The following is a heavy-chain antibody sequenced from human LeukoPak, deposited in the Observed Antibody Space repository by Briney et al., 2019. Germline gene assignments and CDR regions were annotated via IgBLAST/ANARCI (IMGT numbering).Heavy chain of an antibody. CDR2: TSSDGSIT. D-gene: IGHD3-10*01. CDR3: ARDLTDSGSFDY. Sequence: GGSLRLTCAASGFTFSSYWVHWVRQAPGKGLVWVSRTSSDGSITSYADSVKGRFTISRDNAKNTLYLQMNSLRVEDTAVYYCARDLTDSGSFDYGGQGTLVTVSS. V-gene: IGHV3-74*01. J-gene: IGHJ4*02. CDR1: GFTFSSYW.